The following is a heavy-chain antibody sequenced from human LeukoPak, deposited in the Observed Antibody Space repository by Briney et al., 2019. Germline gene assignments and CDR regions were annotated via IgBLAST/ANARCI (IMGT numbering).Heavy chain of an antibody. J-gene: IGHJ4*02. CDR2: FDPEDGET. CDR3: ATVKTPLLMVRGVYFDY. V-gene: IGHV1-24*01. Sequence: ASVNVSCKVSGYTFTELSMHWVRQAPGKGLEWMGGFDPEDGETIYAQKFQGRVTMTEDTSTDTAYMELSSLRSEDTAVYYCATVKTPLLMVRGVYFDYWGQGTLVTVSS. D-gene: IGHD3-10*01. CDR1: GYTFTELS.